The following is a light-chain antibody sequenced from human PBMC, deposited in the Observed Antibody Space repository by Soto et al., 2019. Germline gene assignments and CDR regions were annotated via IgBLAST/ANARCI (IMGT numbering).Light chain of an antibody. J-gene: IGKJ4*01. Sequence: EIVLTQSPGTLSLSPGESATLSCRASESISSTSFAWYQQKPGQAHRLLIYGTSIRATDIPGRFTGSGSGTDVCLTIRSLEPECFADYYCHHYGRAPCTFSGRNTL. CDR2: GTS. CDR3: HHYGRAPCT. V-gene: IGKV3-20*01. CDR1: ESISSTS.